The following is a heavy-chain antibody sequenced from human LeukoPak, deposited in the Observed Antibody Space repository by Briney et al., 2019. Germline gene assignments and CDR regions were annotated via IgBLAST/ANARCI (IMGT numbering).Heavy chain of an antibody. D-gene: IGHD5-18*01. CDR1: GYTLTDYY. CDR2: INPNSGGT. V-gene: IGHV1-2*02. Sequence: ASVKVSCKASGYTLTDYYMHWVRQAPGQGLECMGWINPNSGGTNFAQKFQGRVTMTRDTSISTVYMELSRVRSDDTAMYYFARSEFSFGDPFDYWGQGTLVTVSS. CDR3: ARSEFSFGDPFDY. J-gene: IGHJ4*02.